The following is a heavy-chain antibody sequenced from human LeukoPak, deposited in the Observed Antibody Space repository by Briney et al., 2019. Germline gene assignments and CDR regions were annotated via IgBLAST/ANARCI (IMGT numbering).Heavy chain of an antibody. V-gene: IGHV3-23*01. CDR2: ISGSGGST. J-gene: IGHJ5*02. Sequence: GGSLRLSCAASGFTFSSYAMSWVRQAPGKGLEWVSAISGSGGSTYYADSVKGRFTISRDNSKNTLYLQMNSLRAEDTAVYYCAKYSRSVTTFLHWFVPWGQGTLVTVSS. CDR3: AKYSRSVTTFLHWFVP. CDR1: GFTFSSYA. D-gene: IGHD4-11*01.